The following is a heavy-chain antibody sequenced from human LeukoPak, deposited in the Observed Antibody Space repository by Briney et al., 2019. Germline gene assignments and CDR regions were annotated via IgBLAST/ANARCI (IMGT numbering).Heavy chain of an antibody. CDR1: GFTFDDYA. CDR3: AKETAGPPGSQPNDY. J-gene: IGHJ4*02. D-gene: IGHD1-14*01. Sequence: GRSLRLSCAASGFTFDDYAMHWVRQAPGKGLEWVSGISWNSGSIGYADCVKGRFTISRDNAKNSLYLQMNSLRAEDTALYYCAKETAGPPGSQPNDYWGQGTLVTVSS. CDR2: ISWNSGSI. V-gene: IGHV3-9*01.